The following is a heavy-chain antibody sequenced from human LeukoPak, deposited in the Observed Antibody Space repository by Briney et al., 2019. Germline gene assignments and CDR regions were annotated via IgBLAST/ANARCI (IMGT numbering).Heavy chain of an antibody. Sequence: GGSLRLSCAASGFTFSRYWMHWVRHAPGKGLVWASRISSDGITTYADSVRGRFTISRDNAKNTLYLQMTSLRAEDTAVYFCVRFFCSAGTCYSYFDHWGQGTLVTVSS. D-gene: IGHD2-15*01. J-gene: IGHJ4*02. CDR3: VRFFCSAGTCYSYFDH. V-gene: IGHV3-74*03. CDR1: GFTFSRYW. CDR2: ISSDGIT.